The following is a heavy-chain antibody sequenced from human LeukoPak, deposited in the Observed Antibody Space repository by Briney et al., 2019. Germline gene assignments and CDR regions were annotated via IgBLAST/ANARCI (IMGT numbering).Heavy chain of an antibody. CDR1: GFTFSDYY. Sequence: SGGSLRLSCAASGFTFSDYYMSWIRQAPGKGLEWVSYISSSSSTIYYADSVKGRFTISRDNAKNSLYLQMNSLRDEDTAVYYCARDQFRSLDYWGQGTLVTVSS. D-gene: IGHD1-26*01. CDR2: ISSSSSTI. CDR3: ARDQFRSLDY. J-gene: IGHJ4*02. V-gene: IGHV3-11*04.